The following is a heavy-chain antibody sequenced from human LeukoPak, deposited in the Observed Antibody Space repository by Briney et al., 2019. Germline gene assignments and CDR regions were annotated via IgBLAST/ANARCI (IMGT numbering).Heavy chain of an antibody. CDR2: INPNSGGT. J-gene: IGHJ4*02. CDR1: GYTFTGYY. Sequence: EASVRVSCKASGYTFTGYYMHWVRQAPGQGLEWMGWINPNSGGTNYAQKFQGRVTMTRDTSISTAYMELSRLRSDDTAVYYCARDIRREYSSGFDYWGQGTLVTVSS. CDR3: ARDIRREYSSGFDY. D-gene: IGHD6-19*01. V-gene: IGHV1-2*02.